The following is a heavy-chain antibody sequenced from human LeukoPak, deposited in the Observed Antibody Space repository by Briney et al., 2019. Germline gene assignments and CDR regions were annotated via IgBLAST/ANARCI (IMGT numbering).Heavy chain of an antibody. CDR2: ISYSGST. J-gene: IGHJ3*02. D-gene: IGHD3-3*01. Sequence: PSETLSLTCTVSGGSISSYYWSWIRQPPGKGLEFIGYISYSGSTNYNPSLKSRLTMSVDTSKNQFSLKLSSVTAADTAVYYCARLYDFWSGYAWGAFDIWGHGTMVTVSS. V-gene: IGHV4-59*01. CDR3: ARLYDFWSGYAWGAFDI. CDR1: GGSISSYY.